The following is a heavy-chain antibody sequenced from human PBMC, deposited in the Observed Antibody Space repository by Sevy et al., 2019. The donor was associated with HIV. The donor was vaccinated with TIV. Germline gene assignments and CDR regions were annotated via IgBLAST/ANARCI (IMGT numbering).Heavy chain of an antibody. CDR2: ISSSSTYI. CDR3: ARDGGCTSTSCLLYFDY. V-gene: IGHV3-21*01. D-gene: IGHD2-2*01. CDR1: GFTFNNYY. J-gene: IGHJ4*02. Sequence: GGSLRLSCAASGFTFNNYYMNWVRQAPGKGLEWVSSISSSSTYIYYADSVKGRFTISRDNAKNSLYLQMNSLGAEDTAVYYCARDGGCTSTSCLLYFDYWGQGTLVTVSS.